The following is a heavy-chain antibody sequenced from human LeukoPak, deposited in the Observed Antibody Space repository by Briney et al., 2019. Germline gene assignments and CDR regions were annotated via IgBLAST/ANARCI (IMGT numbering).Heavy chain of an antibody. CDR1: GYTFTSYG. V-gene: IGHV1-2*04. CDR2: ISPNSGGT. CDR3: ARVGELPLQNAFDI. J-gene: IGHJ3*02. D-gene: IGHD2-15*01. Sequence: ASVKVSCKASGYTFTSYGISWVRQAPGQGLEWMGWISPNSGGTNYAQKFQGWVTMTRDTSISTAYMELSRLRSDDTAVYYCARVGELPLQNAFDIWGQGTMVTVSS.